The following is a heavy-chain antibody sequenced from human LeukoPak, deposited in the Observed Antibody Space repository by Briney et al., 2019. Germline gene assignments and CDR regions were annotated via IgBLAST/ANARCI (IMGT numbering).Heavy chain of an antibody. V-gene: IGHV4-4*02. J-gene: IGHJ4*02. CDR2: IYHSGST. CDR1: GGSISSSNW. CDR3: ARRRFGELAPGVYFDY. Sequence: LETLSLTCAVSGGSISSSNWWSWVRQPPGKGLEWIGEIYHSGSTNYNPSLKSRVTISVDKSKNQFSLKLSSVTAADTAVYYCARRRFGELAPGVYFDYWGQGTLVTVSS. D-gene: IGHD3-10*01.